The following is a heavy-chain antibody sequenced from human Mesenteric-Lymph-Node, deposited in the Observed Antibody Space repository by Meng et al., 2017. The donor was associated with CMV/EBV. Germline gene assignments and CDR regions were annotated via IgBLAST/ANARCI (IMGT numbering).Heavy chain of an antibody. D-gene: IGHD2-2*01. CDR3: ARDLGAVVVPAARGIDY. CDR2: INPSGGST. Sequence: ASVKVSCKASGYTFTSYYMHWVRQAPGQGLEWMGIINPSGGSTSYAQKFQGRVTMTRDTSTSTVYMELSSLRSEDTAVYYCARDLGAVVVPAARGIDYWGQGTLVIVSS. J-gene: IGHJ4*02. V-gene: IGHV1-46*01. CDR1: GYTFTSYY.